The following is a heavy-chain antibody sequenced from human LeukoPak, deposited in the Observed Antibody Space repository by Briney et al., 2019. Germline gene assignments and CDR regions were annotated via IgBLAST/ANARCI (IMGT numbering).Heavy chain of an antibody. CDR3: ATSRESAIFDY. D-gene: IGHD2-21*02. CDR1: GYTFSYYY. J-gene: IGHJ4*02. V-gene: IGHV1-2*02. Sequence: ASVKVSCKASGYTFSYYYFHWVRQAPGQGLEWMGWVNPDSTTTNYAQKFQGRVTMTRDTSISTAYMELSSLRIDDTAVYYCATSRESAIFDYWGQGTLVTVSS. CDR2: VNPDSTTT.